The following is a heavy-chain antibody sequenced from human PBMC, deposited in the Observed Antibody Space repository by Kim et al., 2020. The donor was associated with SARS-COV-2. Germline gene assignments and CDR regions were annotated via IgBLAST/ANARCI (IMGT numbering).Heavy chain of an antibody. J-gene: IGHJ1*01. V-gene: IGHV3-9*01. CDR3: TKDRPNKSAAGTMVYFQH. D-gene: IGHD6-13*01. Sequence: GGSLRLSCAASGFTFDDYAMHWVRQAPGKGLEWVSGLGWNSGSIGYADSVKGRFTISRDSAKNSLYLQMNSRRAEDTALYYCTKDRPNKSAAGTMVYFQHWGEGTLVTVSS. CDR1: GFTFDDYA. CDR2: LGWNSGSI.